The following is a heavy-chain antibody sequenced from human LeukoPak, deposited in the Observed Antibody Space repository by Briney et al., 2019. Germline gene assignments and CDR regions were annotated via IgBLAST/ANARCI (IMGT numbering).Heavy chain of an antibody. CDR3: AKDGKNHFDY. J-gene: IGHJ4*02. Sequence: GGSLRLSCAASGFTFDDYPMHWVRQGPGKGLEWVSLISWDAGSTYYADSVKGRFTISRDNSKNSLYLQMNSLRTEDTALYYCAKDGKNHFDYWGQGTLDTVSS. V-gene: IGHV3-43*01. CDR1: GFTFDDYP. CDR2: ISWDAGST. D-gene: IGHD1-14*01.